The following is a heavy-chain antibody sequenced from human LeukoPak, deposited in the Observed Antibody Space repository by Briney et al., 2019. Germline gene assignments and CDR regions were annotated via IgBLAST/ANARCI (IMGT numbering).Heavy chain of an antibody. J-gene: IGHJ4*02. CDR2: ISAHNGNT. Sequence: ASVKVSCKASGYTFTSHDISWVRQAPGQGLEWMGWISAHNGNTNYAQKLQGRVTMTTDTSTRTAYMELRSLRSDDTAVYYCAREIMVRGVTSYYFEYWGQGTLVTVSS. V-gene: IGHV1-18*01. D-gene: IGHD3-10*01. CDR1: GYTFTSHD. CDR3: AREIMVRGVTSYYFEY.